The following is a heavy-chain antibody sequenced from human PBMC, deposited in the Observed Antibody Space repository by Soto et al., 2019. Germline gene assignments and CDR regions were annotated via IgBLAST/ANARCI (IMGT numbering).Heavy chain of an antibody. CDR1: GFPFSTYE. Sequence: GSLRLSCAGSGFPFSTYEMNWVRQAPGKGLEWISYINTSGSEMNYADSVKGRFTISRDNSKSSVFLQMNSLRVEDTAIYYCVREPFFHDLTAQQXWGQVTTVTVSX. CDR2: INTSGSEM. CDR3: VREPFFHDLTAQQX. V-gene: IGHV3-48*03. D-gene: IGHD2-21*02. J-gene: IGHJ4*02.